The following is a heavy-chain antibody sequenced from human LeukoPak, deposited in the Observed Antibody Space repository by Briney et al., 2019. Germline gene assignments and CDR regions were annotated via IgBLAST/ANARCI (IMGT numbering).Heavy chain of an antibody. Sequence: ASVKVSCKASGGTFSSYTISWVRQAPGQGLEWMGGIIPILGIANYAQKFQGRVTITADKSTSTAYMELSSLRSEDTAVYYCARDLRGDRGDDYWGQGTLVTVSS. V-gene: IGHV1-69*04. CDR1: GGTFSSYT. CDR3: ARDLRGDRGDDY. CDR2: IIPILGIA. J-gene: IGHJ4*02. D-gene: IGHD3-16*01.